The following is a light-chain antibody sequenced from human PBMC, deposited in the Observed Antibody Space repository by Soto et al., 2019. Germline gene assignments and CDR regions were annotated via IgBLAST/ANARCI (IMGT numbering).Light chain of an antibody. V-gene: IGKV1-5*03. Sequence: DIQMPQSPSTLSASVGDRVTITCRASQSISSWLAWYQQKPGKAPKLLIYKASSLESGVPSRFSGSGSGTEFTLTISSLQPDDFATYYCQQYNSWWTFGQGTKV. CDR3: QQYNSWWT. J-gene: IGKJ1*01. CDR2: KAS. CDR1: QSISSW.